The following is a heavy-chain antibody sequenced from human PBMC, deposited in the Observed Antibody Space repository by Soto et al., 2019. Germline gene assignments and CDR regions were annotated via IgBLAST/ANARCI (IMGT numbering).Heavy chain of an antibody. CDR3: ARAAWGLWFGYMDV. J-gene: IGHJ6*03. CDR2: ISYDGSNK. V-gene: IGHV3-30-3*01. Sequence: PGGSLRLSCAASGFTFSSYAMHWVRQAPGKGLEWVAVISYDGSNKYYADSVKGRFTISRDNSKNTLYLQMNSLRAEDTAVYYCARAAWGLWFGYMDVWGKGTTVTVSS. CDR1: GFTFSSYA. D-gene: IGHD3-10*01.